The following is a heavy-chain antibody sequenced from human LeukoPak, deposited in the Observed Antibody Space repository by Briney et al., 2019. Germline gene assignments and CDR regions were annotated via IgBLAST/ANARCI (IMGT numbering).Heavy chain of an antibody. Sequence: PGGSLRLSCAASGFTFSSYAMSWVRQAPGKGLEWVSAISGSGGSTYHADSVKGRFTISRDNSKNTLYLQMNSLRAEDTAVYYCARDFDYSSSWIYMGYMDVWGKGTTVTVSS. CDR1: GFTFSSYA. J-gene: IGHJ6*03. D-gene: IGHD6-13*01. CDR2: ISGSGGST. CDR3: ARDFDYSSSWIYMGYMDV. V-gene: IGHV3-23*01.